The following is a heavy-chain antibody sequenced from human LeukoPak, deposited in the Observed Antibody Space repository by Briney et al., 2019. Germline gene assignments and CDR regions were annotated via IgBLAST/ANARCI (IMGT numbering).Heavy chain of an antibody. Sequence: SETLSLTCTVSGGSISGYYWSWIRQPAGNGLEWIGGIYTSGSTNYNPSLKSRVTMSVDTSKNQFSLKLSSVTAADTAVYYCARNTRIAAIPDYYMDVWGKGTTVTVSS. D-gene: IGHD6-6*01. V-gene: IGHV4-4*07. CDR1: GGSISGYY. J-gene: IGHJ6*03. CDR3: ARNTRIAAIPDYYMDV. CDR2: IYTSGST.